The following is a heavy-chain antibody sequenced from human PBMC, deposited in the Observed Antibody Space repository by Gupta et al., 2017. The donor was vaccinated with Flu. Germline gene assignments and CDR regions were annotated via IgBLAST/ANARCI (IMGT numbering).Heavy chain of an antibody. Sequence: EVQLVESGGGLVQPGGSLRLSCAASGFTFSSYWMHWVRQAPGKGLVWVSRINSDGSIINYADSVKGRFTISRDNAKNTVYLQMNSLRVEDTAMHYCATSRTFDYWGQGTLVTVSS. D-gene: IGHD1-14*01. V-gene: IGHV3-74*01. CDR2: INSDGSII. CDR1: GFTFSSYW. CDR3: ATSRTFDY. J-gene: IGHJ4*02.